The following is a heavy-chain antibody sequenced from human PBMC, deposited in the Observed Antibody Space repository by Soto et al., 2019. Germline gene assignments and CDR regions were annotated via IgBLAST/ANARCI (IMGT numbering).Heavy chain of an antibody. D-gene: IGHD3-22*01. CDR2: IYYTGNT. Sequence: QVQLQESGPGLVKPSQTLSLTCTVSGASISGGDYYWTWIRQPPGKGLEWIGSIYYTGNTYSNPSLESRLSISVDPSNNQSALRLTSVTSPDTAIYYCARATYDSSTYYLDYWGQGTLVTVSS. J-gene: IGHJ4*02. V-gene: IGHV4-30-4*01. CDR1: GASISGGDYY. CDR3: ARATYDSSTYYLDY.